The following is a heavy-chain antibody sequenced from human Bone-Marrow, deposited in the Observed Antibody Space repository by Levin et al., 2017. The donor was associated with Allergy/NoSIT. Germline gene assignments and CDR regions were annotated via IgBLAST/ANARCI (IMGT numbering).Heavy chain of an antibody. CDR1: GASISSNNW. D-gene: IGHD2/OR15-2a*01. CDR3: TSSMTWENCRGTFCRNWFYP. Sequence: SETLSLTCDVSGASISSNNWWTWVRQPPGKGLEWVGEIYHTGTTNYSPSLKSRVTISQDKSKNQFSLRLSSVTAADTAVYYCTSSMTWENCRGTFCRNWFYPWGQGTLVTVFS. J-gene: IGHJ5*02. CDR2: IYHTGTT. V-gene: IGHV4-4*02.